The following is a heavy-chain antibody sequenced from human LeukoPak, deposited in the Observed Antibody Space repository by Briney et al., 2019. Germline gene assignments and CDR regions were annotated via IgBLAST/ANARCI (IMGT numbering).Heavy chain of an antibody. D-gene: IGHD6-6*01. J-gene: IGHJ4*02. Sequence: SETLSLTCTVSGGSISSYYWSWIRQPPGKGLEWIGYIYYSGSTNYNPSLKSRVTISVDTSKNQFSLKLSSVTAADTAVYYCARGLEGIAARGPHDYWGQGTLVTVSS. CDR3: ARGLEGIAARGPHDY. V-gene: IGHV4-59*08. CDR2: IYYSGST. CDR1: GGSISSYY.